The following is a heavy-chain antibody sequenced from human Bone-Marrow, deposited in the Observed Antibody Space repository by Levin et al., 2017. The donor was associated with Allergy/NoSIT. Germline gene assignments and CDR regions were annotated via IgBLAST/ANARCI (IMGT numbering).Heavy chain of an antibody. CDR2: ISYDGSNK. D-gene: IGHD3-16*01. V-gene: IGHV3-30-3*01. CDR1: GFTFSSYA. CDR3: ARDERGAKQGLFYFDY. J-gene: IGHJ4*02. Sequence: LGESLKISCAASGFTFSSYAMHWVRQAPGKGLEWVAVISYDGSNKYYADSVKGRFTISRDNSKNTLYLQMNSLRAEDTAVYYCARDERGAKQGLFYFDYWGQGTLVTVSS.